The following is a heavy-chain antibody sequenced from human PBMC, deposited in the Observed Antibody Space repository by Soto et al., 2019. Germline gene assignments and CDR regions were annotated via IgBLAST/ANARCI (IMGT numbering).Heavy chain of an antibody. V-gene: IGHV1-46*01. J-gene: IGHJ6*02. CDR3: ARRFGLIKNFYYYYVMDI. CDR2: ISPTGDIT. D-gene: IGHD3-3*01. Sequence: QVLLVQSGAEVKKAGASVKVSCKASTATFTDFYIHWVRHAPGQGLEWLGMISPTGDITANTQKFQGRLTMTRDTSTNSLYMELRTLRPEDTAVYYCARRFGLIKNFYYYYVMDIWGQGTTVVVSS. CDR1: TATFTDFY.